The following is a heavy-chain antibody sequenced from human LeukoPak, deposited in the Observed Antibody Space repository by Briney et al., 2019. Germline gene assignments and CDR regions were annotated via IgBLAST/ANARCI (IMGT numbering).Heavy chain of an antibody. V-gene: IGHV3-30*02. CDR2: TQYDGSNE. CDR1: GFTFSSYG. D-gene: IGHD2-8*01. J-gene: IGHJ6*03. Sequence: PGGSLRLSCAASGFTFSSYGMHWVRQAPGKGLEWVAYTQYDGSNEQYADSVKGRFSISRDSSKNILYLQMNSLRAEDTAVYYCAKDRCSNGIGCYYYMDVWGKGTTVTISS. CDR3: AKDRCSNGIGCYYYMDV.